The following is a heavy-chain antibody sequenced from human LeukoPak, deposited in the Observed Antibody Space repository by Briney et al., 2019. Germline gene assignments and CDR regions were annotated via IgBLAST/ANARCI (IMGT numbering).Heavy chain of an antibody. Sequence: SETLSLTCTVSGGSISSGSYYWSWIRQPAGKGLEWIGRIYTSGSTNYNPSLKSRVTISVDTSKNQFSLKLTSVIAADTAVYYCARVAKHFRGGLSFYFMDVWGIGTTVTIS. CDR3: ARVAKHFRGGLSFYFMDV. CDR1: GGSISSGSYY. V-gene: IGHV4-61*02. CDR2: IYTSGST. D-gene: IGHD3-10*01. J-gene: IGHJ6*03.